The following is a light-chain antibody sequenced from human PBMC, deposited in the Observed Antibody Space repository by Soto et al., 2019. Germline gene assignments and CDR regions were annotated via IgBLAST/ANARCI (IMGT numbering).Light chain of an antibody. V-gene: IGKV4-1*01. CDR2: WAS. J-gene: IGKJ1*01. Sequence: DIVMTQSPDSLAVSLGERATINCRSSQSVLYSSNNKNYLAWYQQKSGQPPKLLIYWASTRESGVPDRFSGSGSGTDFTLTINSLQAEDVAVYYCQQYYDTPWTFGQGTEVEIK. CDR3: QQYYDTPWT. CDR1: QSVLYSSNNKNY.